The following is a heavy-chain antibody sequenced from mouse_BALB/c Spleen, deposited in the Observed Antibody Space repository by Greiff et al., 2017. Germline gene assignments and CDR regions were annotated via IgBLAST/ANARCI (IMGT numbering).Heavy chain of an antibody. D-gene: IGHD1-1*02. J-gene: IGHJ4*01. CDR1: GFTFSSFG. CDR3: ARRGGNPYYYAMDY. V-gene: IGHV5-17*02. Sequence: EVQGVESGGGLVQPGGSRKLSCAASGFTFSSFGMHWVRQAPEKGLEWVAYISSGSSTIYYADTVKGRFTISRDNPKNTLFLQMTSLRSEDTAMYYCARRGGNPYYYAMDYWGQGTSVTVSS. CDR2: ISSGSSTI.